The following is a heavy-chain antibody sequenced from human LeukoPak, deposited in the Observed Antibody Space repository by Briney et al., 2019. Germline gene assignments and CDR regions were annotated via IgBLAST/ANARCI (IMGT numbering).Heavy chain of an antibody. CDR2: IYYSGST. CDR1: GGSISSGGYS. V-gene: IGHV4-30-4*07. J-gene: IGHJ5*02. CDR3: ARVRGGGSSSYWFDP. D-gene: IGHD6-6*01. Sequence: PSETLSLTCAVSGGSISSGGYSWSWIRQPPGKGLEWIGYIYYSGSTYYNPSLKSRVTISVDTSKNQFSLKLSSVTAADTAVYYCARVRGGGSSSYWFDPWGQGTLVTVSS.